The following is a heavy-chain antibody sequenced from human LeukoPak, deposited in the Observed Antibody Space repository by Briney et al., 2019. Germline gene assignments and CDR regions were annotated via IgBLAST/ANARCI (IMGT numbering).Heavy chain of an antibody. CDR2: ISAYNGNT. CDR1: GGTFSSYA. V-gene: IGHV1-18*01. CDR3: ARQGYGGNSQGAADY. Sequence: ASVKVSCKASGGTFSSYAISWVRQAPGQGLEWMGWISAYNGNTNYAQNLQGRVTMSTDTSTSTAYMELRSLRSDDTAVYYCARQGYGGNSQGAADYWGQGTLVAVSS. D-gene: IGHD4-23*01. J-gene: IGHJ4*02.